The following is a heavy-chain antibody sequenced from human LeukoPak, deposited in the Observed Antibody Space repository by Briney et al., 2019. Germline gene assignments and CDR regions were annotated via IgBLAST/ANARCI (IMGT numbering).Heavy chain of an antibody. D-gene: IGHD6-19*01. J-gene: IGHJ6*02. CDR2: IDPSDSYP. Sequence: GESLRISCKGSGYSFTNYWINWVRHMPGKGLEWMGRIDPSDSYPSYSPSFQGHVIISADKSISTAYLQWSSLKASDTAMYYCARPYSSGPYGDMDVWGQGTTVTVSS. CDR1: GYSFTNYW. CDR3: ARPYSSGPYGDMDV. V-gene: IGHV5-10-1*01.